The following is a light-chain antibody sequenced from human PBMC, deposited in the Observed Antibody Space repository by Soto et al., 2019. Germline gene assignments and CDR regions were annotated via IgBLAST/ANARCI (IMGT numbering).Light chain of an antibody. CDR2: SSN. Sequence: QSVLTQPHSASGTPGQRVTISCSGSSSNIGSNSLHWFQQVPGTAPKPLIYSSNQRPSGVPERFSGSKSGTSASLAISGLQSEDEADYYCAAWDDSLNGHIFGTGTKVTV. V-gene: IGLV1-44*01. CDR3: AAWDDSLNGHI. J-gene: IGLJ1*01. CDR1: SSNIGSNS.